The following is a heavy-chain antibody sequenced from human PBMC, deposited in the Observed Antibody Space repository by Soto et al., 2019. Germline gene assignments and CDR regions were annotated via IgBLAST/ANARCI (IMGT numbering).Heavy chain of an antibody. J-gene: IGHJ6*04. CDR1: GFTFSSYW. CDR3: AREIAARL. Sequence: EVQLVESGGGLVQPGGSLRLSCAASGFTFSSYWMSWFRQAPGKGLKWVANIKQDGSEENYVDSVKGRFTISRDNAKNALYLQMNSLRVEDTAVYYCAREIAARLWGKGTTVTVSS. CDR2: IKQDGSEE. V-gene: IGHV3-7*01. D-gene: IGHD6-6*01.